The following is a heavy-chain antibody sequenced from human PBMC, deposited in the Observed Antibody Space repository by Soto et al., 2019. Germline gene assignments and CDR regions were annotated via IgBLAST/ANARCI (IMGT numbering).Heavy chain of an antibody. CDR2: IFYRGNT. D-gene: IGHD2-15*01. J-gene: IGHJ4*02. V-gene: IGHV4-59*02. Sequence: SETTARTCTVSGGSVNGYLWFWVRKALGKGLEWIGFIFYRGNTNYSPSLASRVTMSLGTSGRQFSLNLSFVSAADTAVYYCPRVSNLKDGCSAFDSWGQGAL. CDR3: PRVSNLKDGCSAFDS. CDR1: GGSVNGYL.